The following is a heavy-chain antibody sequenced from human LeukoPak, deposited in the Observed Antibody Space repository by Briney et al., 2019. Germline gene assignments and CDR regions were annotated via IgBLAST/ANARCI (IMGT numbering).Heavy chain of an antibody. CDR1: GFTFSSYE. V-gene: IGHV3-7*01. Sequence: GGSLRLSCAASGFTFSSYEMNWVRQAPGKGLEWVANIKQDGSEKYYVDSVKGRFTISRDNAKNSLYLQMNSLRAEDTAVYYCASRGDYFDYWGQGTLVTVSS. CDR2: IKQDGSEK. J-gene: IGHJ4*02. CDR3: ASRGDYFDY.